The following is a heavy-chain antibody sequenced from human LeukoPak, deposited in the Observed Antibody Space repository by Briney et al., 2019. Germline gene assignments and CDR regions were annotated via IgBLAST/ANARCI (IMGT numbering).Heavy chain of an antibody. D-gene: IGHD6-19*01. J-gene: IGHJ4*02. V-gene: IGHV3-74*01. Sequence: GGSLRLSCAASGFTFSRYWVYWVRQAPGKGLVWVSRINSDGSSTSYADSMKGRFTISRDNANNTLYLQMNSLRAEDTAVYYCAKSRDTSGWSAFDYWGQGTLVSVSS. CDR3: AKSRDTSGWSAFDY. CDR1: GFTFSRYW. CDR2: INSDGSST.